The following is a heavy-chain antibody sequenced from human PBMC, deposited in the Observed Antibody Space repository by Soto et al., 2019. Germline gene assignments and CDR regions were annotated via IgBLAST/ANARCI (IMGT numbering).Heavy chain of an antibody. V-gene: IGHV3-33*01. J-gene: IGHJ4*02. CDR2: IWYDGSNK. Sequence: QVQLVESGGGVVQPGRSLRLSCAASGFTFSSYGMHWVRQAPGKGLEWVAVIWYDGSNKYYADSVKGRFTISRDNSKNTLYLQMNSLRAEDTAVYYCARGGWGDYYDRSGYRTTFDYWGQGTLVTVSS. D-gene: IGHD3-22*01. CDR3: ARGGWGDYYDRSGYRTTFDY. CDR1: GFTFSSYG.